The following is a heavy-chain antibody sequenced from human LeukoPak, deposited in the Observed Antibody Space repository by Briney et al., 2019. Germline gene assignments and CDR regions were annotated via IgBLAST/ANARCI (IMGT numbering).Heavy chain of an antibody. CDR3: ARERPDHDSFDI. CDR2: INPNSGGT. Sequence: EASVKVSCKASGYTFTGYYMHWVRQSPGQGLEWMGWINPNSGGTNYAQKFQGWVTMTRDTSISTAYMELSRLRSDDTAVYYCARERPDHDSFDIWGQGTMVTVSS. V-gene: IGHV1-2*04. CDR1: GYTFTGYY. D-gene: IGHD1-14*01. J-gene: IGHJ3*02.